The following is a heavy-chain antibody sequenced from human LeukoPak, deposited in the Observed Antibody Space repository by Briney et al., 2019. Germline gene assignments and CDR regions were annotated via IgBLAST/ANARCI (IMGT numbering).Heavy chain of an antibody. CDR3: ARHLWEPLTGIDY. D-gene: IGHD1-26*01. CDR1: GYTLSRYS. Sequence: GGTLRLSCAATGYTLSRYSMNWVRQAPAKGLEGVSYITSSSSYIYYADSVKDRFTISRDNAENTLYLKMNSLAAEDRAVYYCARHLWEPLTGIDYWGQGTLVTVSS. J-gene: IGHJ4*02. CDR2: ITSSSSYI. V-gene: IGHV3-21*05.